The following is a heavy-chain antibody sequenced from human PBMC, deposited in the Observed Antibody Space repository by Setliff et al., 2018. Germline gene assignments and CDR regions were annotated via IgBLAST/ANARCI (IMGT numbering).Heavy chain of an antibody. J-gene: IGHJ4*02. CDR2: ISPYNGKT. CDR1: GYIFNSYG. Sequence: ASVKVSCKASGYIFNSYGIAWVRQAPGQGLEWMGWISPYNGKTNHAQNLQGRVAMTTDTSTSTAYMELRSLRSDDTAVYYCARGRDPAYYYDSGGDCYWGRGTLVTVSS. D-gene: IGHD3-22*01. CDR3: ARGRDPAYYYDSGGDCY. V-gene: IGHV1-18*01.